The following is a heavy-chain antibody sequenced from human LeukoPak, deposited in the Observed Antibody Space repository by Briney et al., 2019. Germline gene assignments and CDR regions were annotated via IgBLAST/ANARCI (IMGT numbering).Heavy chain of an antibody. D-gene: IGHD1-7*01. V-gene: IGHV4-59*08. CDR1: GGSISSYY. J-gene: IGHJ5*02. CDR3: ARHVSLTGTTLRFDP. Sequence: SETLSLTCTVSGGSISSYYWSWIRQPPGKGLEWIGYIYYSGSTNYNPSLKSRVTISVDTSKNQLSLKLSSVTAADTAVYYCARHVSLTGTTLRFDPWGQGTLVTASS. CDR2: IYYSGST.